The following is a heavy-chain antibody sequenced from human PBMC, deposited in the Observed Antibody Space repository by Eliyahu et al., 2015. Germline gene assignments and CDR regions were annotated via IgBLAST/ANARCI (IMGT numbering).Heavy chain of an antibody. CDR3: ARIMTTVITGWFDP. Sequence: QVQLVESGGGVVQPGGSXXLSCAXSGFXXGYYGMHWVHQAPGKGLEWVAFIRYDGSSQYYADSVKGRFTISRDNSKNTLYLQMNSLRAEDTAVYYCARIMTTVITGWFDPWGQGTLVTVSS. D-gene: IGHD4-17*01. J-gene: IGHJ5*02. CDR2: IRYDGSSQ. CDR1: GFXXGYYG. V-gene: IGHV3-30*02.